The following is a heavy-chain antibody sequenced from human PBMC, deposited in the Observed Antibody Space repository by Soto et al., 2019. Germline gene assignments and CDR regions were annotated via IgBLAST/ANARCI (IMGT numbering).Heavy chain of an antibody. CDR2: IYSSGST. J-gene: IGHJ6*02. D-gene: IGHD3-3*01. CDR1: GVSINSYY. Sequence: SETLSLTCAGSGVSINSYYWGWVRQPPGRGLEWIGSIYSSGSTYYNPSLESRVTMSVDMSKNQFSLKLTSVIAVDTAVYYCARFSRSSRDSDMDVWGQGTTVTVSS. CDR3: ARFSRSSRDSDMDV. V-gene: IGHV4-59*04.